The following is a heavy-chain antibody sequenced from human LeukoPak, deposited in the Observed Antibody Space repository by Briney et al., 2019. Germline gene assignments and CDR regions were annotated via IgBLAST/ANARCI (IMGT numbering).Heavy chain of an antibody. V-gene: IGHV4-30-2*01. D-gene: IGHD1-26*01. CDR1: GGSISSGGYY. CDR2: IYHSGST. J-gene: IGHJ6*03. Sequence: SETLSLTCTVSGGSISSGGYYWSWIRQPPGKGLEWIGYIYHSGSTYYNPSLKSRVTMSVDTSKNQFSLKLSSVTAADTAVYYCASGSYPHYYYYMDVWGKGTTVTVSS. CDR3: ASGSYPHYYYYMDV.